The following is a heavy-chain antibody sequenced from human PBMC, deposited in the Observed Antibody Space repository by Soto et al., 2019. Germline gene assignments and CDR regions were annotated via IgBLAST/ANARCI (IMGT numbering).Heavy chain of an antibody. J-gene: IGHJ6*02. V-gene: IGHV4-30-4*01. CDR2: IFYSGSN. D-gene: IGHD3-9*01. CDR1: GDSTRSGNHY. Sequence: TQSLTCAVSGDSTRSGNHYGSWIRQPPGKGLEWIGYIFYSGSNYYSLSLKSRVTISVYTFKSQFSLKLKSVIAADTPVYYCARGDILTVYGCMDVWGQGTTVTVS. CDR3: ARGDILTVYGCMDV.